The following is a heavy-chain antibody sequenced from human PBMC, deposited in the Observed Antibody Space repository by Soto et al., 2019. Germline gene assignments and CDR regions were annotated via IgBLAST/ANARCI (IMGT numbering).Heavy chain of an antibody. Sequence: PGESLKISCQGSGYSFTSYWISWVRQMPGKGLEWMGTIDPSDSYTNYSPSFQGHVTISADKSISTAYLQWSSLKASDTAMYYCARFGYCTNGVCLPQYGMDVWGQGTTVTVSS. D-gene: IGHD2-8*01. V-gene: IGHV5-10-1*01. CDR3: ARFGYCTNGVCLPQYGMDV. J-gene: IGHJ6*02. CDR1: GYSFTSYW. CDR2: IDPSDSYT.